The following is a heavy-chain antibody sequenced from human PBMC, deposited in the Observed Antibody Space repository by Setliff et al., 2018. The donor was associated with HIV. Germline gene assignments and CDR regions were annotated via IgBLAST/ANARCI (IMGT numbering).Heavy chain of an antibody. D-gene: IGHD3-10*01. Sequence: EASVKVSCKASGYTFTSYAMHWVRQAPGQRLEWMGWINAGNGNTKYSQKFQGRVTITRDTSASTAYMELSSLRSEDTAVYYCARDGGITSDTEALYFDYWGQGTLVTVSS. CDR3: ARDGGITSDTEALYFDY. V-gene: IGHV1-3*01. J-gene: IGHJ4*02. CDR1: GYTFTSYA. CDR2: INAGNGNT.